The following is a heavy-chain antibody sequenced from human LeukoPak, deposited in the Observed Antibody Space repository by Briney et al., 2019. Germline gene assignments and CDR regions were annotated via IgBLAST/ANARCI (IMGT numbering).Heavy chain of an antibody. CDR2: INPNSGGT. CDR3: ARDVEAGAGRRDYYYYYMDV. CDR1: GYTFTGYY. Sequence: ASVKVSCKASGYTFTGYYMHWVRQAPGQGLEWMGWINPNSGGTKYAQKFQGRVTMTRDMSISTAYMELSRLRSDDTAVYYCARDVEAGAGRRDYYYYYMDVWGKGTTVTVSS. J-gene: IGHJ6*03. D-gene: IGHD6-19*01. V-gene: IGHV1-2*02.